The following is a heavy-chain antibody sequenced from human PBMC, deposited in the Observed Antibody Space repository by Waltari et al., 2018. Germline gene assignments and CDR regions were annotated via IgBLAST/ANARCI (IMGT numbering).Heavy chain of an antibody. CDR1: GYSISSGYY. V-gene: IGHV4-38-2*02. Sequence: QVQLQESGPGLVKPSETLSLTCTVSGYSISSGYYWGWIRQPPGKGLEWIGSIYHSGSTYYNPSLKSRVTISVDTSKNQFSLKLSSVTAADTAVYYCARGIRQGYYFDYWGQGTLVTVSS. CDR2: IYHSGST. J-gene: IGHJ4*02. CDR3: ARGIRQGYYFDY.